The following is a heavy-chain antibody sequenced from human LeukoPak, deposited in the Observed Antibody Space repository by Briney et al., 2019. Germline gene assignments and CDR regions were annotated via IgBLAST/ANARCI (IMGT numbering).Heavy chain of an antibody. CDR3: ASLYLWSGYYAY. J-gene: IGHJ4*02. CDR1: GYTFTGYH. V-gene: IGHV1-2*02. Sequence: ASVKVSCKASGYTFTGYHIHWVRQAPGQGLEWMGWINPNSGGTNYAQKFQGRVTMTRDTSISTAYMELSRLRSDDTAVYYCASLYLWSGYYAYWGQGTLVTVSS. CDR2: INPNSGGT. D-gene: IGHD3-3*01.